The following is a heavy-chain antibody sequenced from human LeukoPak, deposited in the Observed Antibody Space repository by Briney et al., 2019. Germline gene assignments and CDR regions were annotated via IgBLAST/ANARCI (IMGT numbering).Heavy chain of an antibody. Sequence: SETLSLTCTVSDGSISSYYWSWIRQPPGKGLEWIGYIYYSGSTSYNPSLKSRVTISVDTSKNQFSLKLSSVTAADTAVYYCARTVAGSSCVWFDPWGQGTLVTVSS. V-gene: IGHV4-59*01. CDR3: ARTVAGSSCVWFDP. J-gene: IGHJ5*02. D-gene: IGHD6-13*01. CDR2: IYYSGST. CDR1: DGSISSYY.